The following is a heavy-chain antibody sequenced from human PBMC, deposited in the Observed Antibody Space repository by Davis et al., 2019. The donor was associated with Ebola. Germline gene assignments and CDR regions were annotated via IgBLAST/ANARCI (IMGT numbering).Heavy chain of an antibody. CDR3: AKGNRAMTTVTTFDL. D-gene: IGHD4-17*01. Sequence: GESLKISCEASGFTFDDYAMTWVRQGPGKGLEWVSGINWNGGSTGYADSVKGRFTISRDNAKNSLYLQMNSLRAEDAALYYCAKGNRAMTTVTTFDLWGQGTLVTVSS. J-gene: IGHJ5*02. V-gene: IGHV3-20*04. CDR2: INWNGGST. CDR1: GFTFDDYA.